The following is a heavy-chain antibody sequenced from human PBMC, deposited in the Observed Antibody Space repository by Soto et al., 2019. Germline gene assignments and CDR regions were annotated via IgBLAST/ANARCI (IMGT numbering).Heavy chain of an antibody. CDR1: GFTFSNAW. D-gene: IGHD6-13*01. CDR2: IKPKTDGGTT. Sequence: EVQLVASGGGLVKPGGSLRLSCAASGFTFSNAWMNWVRQAPGKGLEWVGRIKPKTDGGTTDYAAPVKGRFTISRDDSKNTLYLQMNSLKTEDTAVYYCTTSWAQHWGQGTLVTVSS. V-gene: IGHV3-15*07. J-gene: IGHJ1*01. CDR3: TTSWAQH.